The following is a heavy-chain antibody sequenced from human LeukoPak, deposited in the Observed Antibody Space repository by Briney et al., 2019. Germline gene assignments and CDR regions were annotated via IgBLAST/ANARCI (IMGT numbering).Heavy chain of an antibody. CDR3: ARDYYDSSGYYYSTS. CDR1: GFTFSSYH. J-gene: IGHJ5*02. V-gene: IGHV3-48*01. CDR2: ISSSSSTI. Sequence: PGGSLRLSCAASGFTFSSYHMNWVRQAPGKGLEWVSYISSSSSTIYYADSVKGRFTISRDNAKNSLYLQMNSLRAEDTAVYYCARDYYDSSGYYYSTSWGQGTLVTVSS. D-gene: IGHD3-22*01.